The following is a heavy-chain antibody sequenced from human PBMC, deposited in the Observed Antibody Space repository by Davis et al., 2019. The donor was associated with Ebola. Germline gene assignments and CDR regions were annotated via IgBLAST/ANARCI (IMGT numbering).Heavy chain of an antibody. CDR3: ARGHSYGSMVYGLDV. CDR2: ISYGGST. Sequence: MPSETLSLTCTVSGASISSDDYYWTWIRQHPGKGLEWIGYISYGGSTYYNPSLKSRVTISVDTSKNQFSLKLSSVTAADTAVYYCARGHSYGSMVYGLDVWGQGTTVTVSS. D-gene: IGHD5-18*01. CDR1: GASISSDDYY. V-gene: IGHV4-30-4*08. J-gene: IGHJ6*02.